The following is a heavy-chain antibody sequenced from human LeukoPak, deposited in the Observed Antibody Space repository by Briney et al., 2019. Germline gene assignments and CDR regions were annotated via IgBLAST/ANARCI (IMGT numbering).Heavy chain of an antibody. D-gene: IGHD6-13*01. CDR2: IYNSGST. Sequence: PSETLSLTCSVSGASISSYYWGWIRQPDGKVLEWMGRIYNSGSTNYNPSLKSRVTISVEKSKNQFSLKLSSVTAADTAVYYCARGSSIWPNGSFAFWGQGTLVTVSS. V-gene: IGHV4-4*07. CDR1: GASISSYY. J-gene: IGHJ4*02. CDR3: ARGSSIWPNGSFAF.